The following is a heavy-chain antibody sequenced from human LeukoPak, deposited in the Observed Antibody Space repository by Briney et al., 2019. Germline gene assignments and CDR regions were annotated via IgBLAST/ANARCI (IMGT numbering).Heavy chain of an antibody. V-gene: IGHV1-3*01. Sequence: GASVKVSCKASGYTFTSYAMHWVRQAPGQRLEWMGWINAGNGNTKYSQKSQGRVTITRDTSASTAYMELSSLRSEDTAVYYCARDVAVAGPYYYYGMDVWGQGTTVTVSS. CDR2: INAGNGNT. CDR1: GYTFTSYA. D-gene: IGHD6-19*01. J-gene: IGHJ6*02. CDR3: ARDVAVAGPYYYYGMDV.